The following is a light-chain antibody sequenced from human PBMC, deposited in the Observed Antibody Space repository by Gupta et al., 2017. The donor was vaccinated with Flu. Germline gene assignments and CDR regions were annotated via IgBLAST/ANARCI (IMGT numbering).Light chain of an antibody. V-gene: IGKV3-20*01. CDR1: QSVRNNY. J-gene: IGKJ2*01. CDR2: GAS. CDR3: QHEVSSPFT. Sequence: GTLHLSPGERATLSCRASQSVRNNYLAWYQQKPGQAPRLLIYGASNRATFIPAMFSGSGSGTDFTLIINSLEPEDFAVYYCQHEVSSPFTFGQGTKLDIK.